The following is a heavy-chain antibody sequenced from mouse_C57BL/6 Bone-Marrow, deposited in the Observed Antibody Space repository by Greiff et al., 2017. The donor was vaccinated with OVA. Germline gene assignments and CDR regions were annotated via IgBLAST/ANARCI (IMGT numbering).Heavy chain of an antibody. Sequence: VQLQQSGPGLVKPSQSLSLTCSVTGYSITSGYYWNWIRQFPGNKLEWMGYISYDGSNNYNPSLKNRISITRDTSKNQFFLKLNSVTTEDTATYYCAREIYYYGSSYLYYFDYWGQGTTLTVSS. V-gene: IGHV3-6*01. CDR1: GYSITSGYY. J-gene: IGHJ2*01. CDR2: ISYDGSN. CDR3: AREIYYYGSSYLYYFDY. D-gene: IGHD1-1*01.